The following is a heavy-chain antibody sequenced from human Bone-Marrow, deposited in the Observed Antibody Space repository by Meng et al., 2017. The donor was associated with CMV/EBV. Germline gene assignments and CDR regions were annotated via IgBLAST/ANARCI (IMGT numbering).Heavy chain of an antibody. V-gene: IGHV3-15*01. D-gene: IGHD3-10*01. J-gene: IGHJ4*02. Sequence: GESLKISCAASGFTFSSYAMSWVRQAPGKGLEWVGRAKSKSDGGTTDYAAPVKGRFIVSRDDSQNTVYLQMNSLKTEDTAVYYCAGGTGKTDFDYWGQGTQATFSS. CDR3: AGGTGKTDFDY. CDR2: AKSKSDGGTT. CDR1: GFTFSSYA.